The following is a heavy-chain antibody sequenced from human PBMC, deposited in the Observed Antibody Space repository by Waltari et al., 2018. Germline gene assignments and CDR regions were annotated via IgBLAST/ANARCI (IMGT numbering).Heavy chain of an antibody. Sequence: QVQLQESGPGLVKPSGTLSLTCAVSGGSVTSSHWWSWVRQAPGKGLEWIGEMYHSGTTNYKPLRKSRVTMSLDRAKNQFSLKLSSVTAADTAVYYCVRDNRWAEDGFRYFQFWGQGTLVTVSS. D-gene: IGHD5-12*01. V-gene: IGHV4-4*02. CDR2: MYHSGTT. J-gene: IGHJ1*01. CDR3: VRDNRWAEDGFRYFQF. CDR1: GGSVTSSHW.